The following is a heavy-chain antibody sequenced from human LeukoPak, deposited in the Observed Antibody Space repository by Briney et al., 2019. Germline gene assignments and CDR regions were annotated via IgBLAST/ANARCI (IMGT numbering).Heavy chain of an antibody. V-gene: IGHV3-30*18. Sequence: GRPRKLSCEAPGFTFSSNGMPWVRQAPAKGLEWVAVISYDGSNKYYADSVKGRFTISRDNSKNTLYLQMNSLRAEDTAVYYCAKESLAALDYWGQGTLVTVSS. J-gene: IGHJ4*02. CDR1: GFTFSSNG. D-gene: IGHD6-13*01. CDR3: AKESLAALDY. CDR2: ISYDGSNK.